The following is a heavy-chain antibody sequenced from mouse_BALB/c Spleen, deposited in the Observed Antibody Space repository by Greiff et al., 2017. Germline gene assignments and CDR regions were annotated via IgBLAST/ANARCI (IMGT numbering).Heavy chain of an antibody. V-gene: IGHV3-2*02. Sequence: EVQGVESGPGLVKPSQSLSLTCTVTGYSITSDYAWNWIRQFPGNKLEWMGYISYSGSTSYNPSLKSRISITRDTSKNQFFLQLNSVTTGDTATYYCARDPYYYGSMFAYWGQGTLVTVSA. CDR2: ISYSGST. CDR1: GYSITSDYA. D-gene: IGHD1-1*01. CDR3: ARDPYYYGSMFAY. J-gene: IGHJ3*01.